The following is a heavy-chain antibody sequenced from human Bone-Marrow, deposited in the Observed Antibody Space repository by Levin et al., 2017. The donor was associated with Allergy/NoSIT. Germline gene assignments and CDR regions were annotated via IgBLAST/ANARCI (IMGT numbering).Heavy chain of an antibody. Sequence: GASVKVSCAASGFTFNNHWIHWVRQGPGKGPVWVSRIRGDGGDRNYADSVEGRFTISRDNAKNTVFLQMNSLRPEDTAVYYCARDRVAGSGSLDYWGQGTPVTVSS. CDR1: GFTFNNHW. D-gene: IGHD3-10*01. V-gene: IGHV3-74*01. J-gene: IGHJ4*02. CDR2: IRGDGGDR. CDR3: ARDRVAGSGSLDY.